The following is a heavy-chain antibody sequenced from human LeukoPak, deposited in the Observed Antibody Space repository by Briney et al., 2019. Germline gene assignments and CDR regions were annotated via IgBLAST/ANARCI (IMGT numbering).Heavy chain of an antibody. D-gene: IGHD1-26*01. CDR3: ARDLLGWELHYFDY. V-gene: IGHV3-21*01. Sequence: PGGSLRLSCAASGFTFSSYCMNWVRRAPGKGLEWVSSISGSSSYIYYADSVKGRFSISRDNAKNSLYLQMNSLRAEDTAVYYCARDLLGWELHYFDYWGQGTLVTVSS. J-gene: IGHJ4*02. CDR2: ISGSSSYI. CDR1: GFTFSSYC.